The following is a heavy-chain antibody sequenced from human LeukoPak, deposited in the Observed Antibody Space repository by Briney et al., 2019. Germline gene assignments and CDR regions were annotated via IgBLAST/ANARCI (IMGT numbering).Heavy chain of an antibody. CDR3: AREGDGYYFDY. J-gene: IGHJ4*02. Sequence: GRSLRLSCAASGFTFSSYGMHWVRQAPGKGLEWVAVIWYDGSNKYYAGSVKGRFTISRDNSKNTLYLQMNSLRAEDTAVYYCAREGDGYYFDYWGQGTLVTVSS. CDR2: IWYDGSNK. D-gene: IGHD3-10*01. V-gene: IGHV3-33*01. CDR1: GFTFSSYG.